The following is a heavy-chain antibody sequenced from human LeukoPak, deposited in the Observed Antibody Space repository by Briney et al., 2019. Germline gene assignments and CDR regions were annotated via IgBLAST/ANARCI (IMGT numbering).Heavy chain of an antibody. CDR3: AKDEETAMIIDYYYMDV. D-gene: IGHD5-18*01. Sequence: GGSLRLSCAASGFTFSIYWMSWVRQAPGKGLEWVANIKQDGNEKYYVDSVKGRFTISRDNAKNSLYLQMNSLRAEDTAVYYCAKDEETAMIIDYYYMDVWGKGTTVTVSS. CDR1: GFTFSIYW. J-gene: IGHJ6*03. CDR2: IKQDGNEK. V-gene: IGHV3-7*01.